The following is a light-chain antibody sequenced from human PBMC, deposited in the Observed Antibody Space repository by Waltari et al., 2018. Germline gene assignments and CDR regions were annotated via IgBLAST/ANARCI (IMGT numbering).Light chain of an antibody. CDR3: ALYMGSGIWV. J-gene: IGLJ3*02. CDR2: KAS. CDR1: SGSLSTTSY. Sequence: QTVVTQEPSLSVSPGGTVTLTCALSSGSLSTTSYATWYQQTPGQATRTLVYKASARSSGVPDRFSGSILGNTAALTITGAQADDESDYYCALYMGSGIWVFGGGTRLTVL. V-gene: IGLV8-61*01.